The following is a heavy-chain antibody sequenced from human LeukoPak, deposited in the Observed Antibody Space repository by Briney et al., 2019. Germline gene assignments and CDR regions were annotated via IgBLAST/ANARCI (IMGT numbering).Heavy chain of an antibody. CDR3: ARRGASMIVGKGAFDI. V-gene: IGHV4-39*01. CDR1: GGSISSSSYY. J-gene: IGHJ3*02. CDR2: IYYSGTT. D-gene: IGHD3-22*01. Sequence: SETLSLTCTVSGGSISSSSYYWGWIRQPPGKGLEWIGSIYYSGTTYYNPSLKSRVTISVDTSKNQFSLKLSSVTAADTAVYYCARRGASMIVGKGAFDIWGQGTMVTVSS.